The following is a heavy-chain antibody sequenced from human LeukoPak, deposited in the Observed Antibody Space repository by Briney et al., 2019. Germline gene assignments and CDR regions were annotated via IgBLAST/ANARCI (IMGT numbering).Heavy chain of an antibody. CDR1: GGSISSYY. CDR2: IYTSGST. Sequence: PSETLSLTCTVSGGSISSYYWSWIRQPAGKGLEWIGRIYTSGSTNYNPSLKSRVTTSVDTSKNQFSLKLSSVTAADTAVYYCARDSDRVYYYYGMDVWGQGTTVTVSS. V-gene: IGHV4-4*07. D-gene: IGHD1-14*01. J-gene: IGHJ6*02. CDR3: ARDSDRVYYYYGMDV.